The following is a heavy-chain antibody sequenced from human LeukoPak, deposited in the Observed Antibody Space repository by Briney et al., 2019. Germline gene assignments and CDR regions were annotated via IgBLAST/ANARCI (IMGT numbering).Heavy chain of an antibody. D-gene: IGHD6-13*01. CDR1: GYRFTNYW. CDR3: ARWAAEDTGLDY. Sequence: GESLKISCKGSGYRFTNYWIAWVRQMPGKGLEWMGIIYPGDSDSRYSPSFQGQVTFSADKSISTACLQWSSLKASDTAMYYCARWAAEDTGLDYWGRGALVTVSS. J-gene: IGHJ4*02. V-gene: IGHV5-51*01. CDR2: IYPGDSDS.